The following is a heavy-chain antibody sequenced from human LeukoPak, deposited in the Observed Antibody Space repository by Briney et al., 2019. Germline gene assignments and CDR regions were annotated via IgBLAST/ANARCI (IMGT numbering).Heavy chain of an antibody. D-gene: IGHD2-15*01. CDR2: INHSGST. CDR3: ARVGSRGT. V-gene: IGHV4-34*01. Sequence: SETLSLTCAVYGGSFSGYYWSWIRQPPGKGLEWVGEINHSGSTNYNPSLKSRVTISVDTSKNQFSLKLSSVTAADTAVYYCARVGSRGTWGQGTLVTVSS. CDR1: GGSFSGYY. J-gene: IGHJ5*02.